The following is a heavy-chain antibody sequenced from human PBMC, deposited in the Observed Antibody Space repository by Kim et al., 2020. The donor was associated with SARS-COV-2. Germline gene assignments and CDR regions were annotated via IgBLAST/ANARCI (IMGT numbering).Heavy chain of an antibody. J-gene: IGHJ4*02. CDR2: IYYSGST. V-gene: IGHV4-31*03. D-gene: IGHD4-17*01. CDR3: ARLDYGDYVHDY. Sequence: SETLSLTCTVSGGSISSGGYYWSWIRQHPGKGLEWIGYIYYSGSTYYNPSLKSRVTISVDTSKNQFSLKLSSVTAADTAVYYCARLDYGDYVHDYWGQGTLVTVSS. CDR1: GGSISSGGYY.